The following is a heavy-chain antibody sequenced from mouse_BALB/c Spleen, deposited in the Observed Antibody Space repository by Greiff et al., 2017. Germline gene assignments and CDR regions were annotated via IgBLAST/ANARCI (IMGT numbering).Heavy chain of an antibody. CDR1: GYSFTSYY. V-gene: IGHV1S135*01. J-gene: IGHJ4*01. Sequence: VQLQQSGPELMKPGASVKISCKASGYSFTSYYMHWVKQSHGKSLEWIGYIDPFNGGTSYNQKFKGKATLTVDKSSSTAYMHLSSLTSEDSAVYYCARGGNRYDYAMDYWGQGTSVTVSS. CDR3: ARGGNRYDYAMDY. CDR2: IDPFNGGT. D-gene: IGHD2-14*01.